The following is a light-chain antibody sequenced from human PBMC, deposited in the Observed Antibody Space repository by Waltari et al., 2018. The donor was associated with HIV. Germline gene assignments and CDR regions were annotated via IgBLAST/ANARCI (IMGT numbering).Light chain of an antibody. J-gene: IGLJ1*01. CDR1: SSDVGGYNY. CDR2: EVS. CDR3: SSYTSDYTYV. Sequence: QSALTQPASVSGSPGQSITISCTGTSSDVGGYNYVSWYQHHPGKAPKLLIYEVSNRPSGVSNRFSGSNSDNTASLTISGLQAEDEADYYCSSYTSDYTYVFGSGTEVTVL. V-gene: IGLV2-14*01.